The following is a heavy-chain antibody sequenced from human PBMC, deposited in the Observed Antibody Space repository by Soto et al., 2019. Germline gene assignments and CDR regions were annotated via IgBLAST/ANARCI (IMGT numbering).Heavy chain of an antibody. CDR3: ARGLILWFGELSRRGGYFYNMDV. Sequence: QVPLQQWGAGLLKPSETLSLTCAVYGGSFSGYQWSWIRQTPGKGLEWIGGINDSGDINYNPSLKSRDIIFVDSPKKQIPMMLSSLTAAHTAVYYCARGLILWFGELSRRGGYFYNMDVWGKGTTVTVSS. CDR1: GGSFSGYQ. J-gene: IGHJ6*03. D-gene: IGHD3-10*01. V-gene: IGHV4-34*01. CDR2: INDSGDI.